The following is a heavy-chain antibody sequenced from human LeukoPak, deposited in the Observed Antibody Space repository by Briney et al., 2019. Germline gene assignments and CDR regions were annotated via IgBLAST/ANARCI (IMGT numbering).Heavy chain of an antibody. CDR2: IIPIFGTA. D-gene: IGHD5-18*01. Sequence: ASVKVSCKASGGTFSSYAISWVRQAPGQGLEWMGGIIPIFGTANYAQKFQGRVTITADESTSTAYMELSSLRSEDTAVYYCGYSYGYGPVGYYYYYMDVWGKGTTVTVSS. CDR1: GGTFSSYA. V-gene: IGHV1-69*13. J-gene: IGHJ6*03. CDR3: GYSYGYGPVGYYYYYMDV.